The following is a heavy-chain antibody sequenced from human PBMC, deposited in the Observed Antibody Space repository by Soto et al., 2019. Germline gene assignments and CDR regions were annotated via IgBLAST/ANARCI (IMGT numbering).Heavy chain of an antibody. J-gene: IGHJ4*02. V-gene: IGHV1-69*01. Sequence: QVQLVQSGAEVRMPGSSVKVSCKASRDTFNSYAITWVRQAAGQGLEWVGGIIPILGTTKYAQKFQGRVTMTADESTSTVYMELSSLSSEDRAVYYCAAGGKNGYIKWGQGTQVTVSS. CDR1: RDTFNSYA. CDR3: AAGGKNGYIK. D-gene: IGHD1-1*01. CDR2: IIPILGTT.